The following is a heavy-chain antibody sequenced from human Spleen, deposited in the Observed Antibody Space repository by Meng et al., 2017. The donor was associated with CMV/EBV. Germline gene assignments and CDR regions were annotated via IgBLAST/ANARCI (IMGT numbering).Heavy chain of an antibody. CDR3: ARDGDGYPTDY. CDR1: GGSFSGYY. CDR2: INHSGST. D-gene: IGHD5-24*01. J-gene: IGHJ4*02. V-gene: IGHV4-34*01. Sequence: AQPQQWGAELLKTSATRSLTCAVYGGSFSGYYWSWIRQPPGKVLEWIGEINHSGSTNYNPSLKSRVTISVDTSKNQFSLKLSSVTAADTAVYYCARDGDGYPTDYWGQGTLVTVSS.